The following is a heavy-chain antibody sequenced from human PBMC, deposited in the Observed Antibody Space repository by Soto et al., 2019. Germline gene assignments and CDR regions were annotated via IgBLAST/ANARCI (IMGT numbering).Heavy chain of an antibody. CDR1: GGSISSSSYY. D-gene: IGHD3-10*01. CDR2: IYYSGST. J-gene: IGHJ5*02. V-gene: IGHV4-39*01. Sequence: SETLSLTCTVSGGSISSSSYYWGWIRQPPGKGLEWIGSIYYSGSTYYNPSLKSRVTISVDTSKNQFSLKLSSVTAADTAVYYCARHIRVRGVINWFDPWGQGTLVTVSS. CDR3: ARHIRVRGVINWFDP.